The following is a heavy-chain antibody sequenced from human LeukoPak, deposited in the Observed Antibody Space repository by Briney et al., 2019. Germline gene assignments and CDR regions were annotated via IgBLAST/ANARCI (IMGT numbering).Heavy chain of an antibody. D-gene: IGHD3-22*01. CDR2: IYYSGST. CDR1: GGSISSSSYY. J-gene: IGHJ4*02. V-gene: IGHV4-39*07. CDR3: ARGTYYYDSSGSNLDY. Sequence: SETLSLTCTVSGGSISSSSYYWGWIRQPPGKGLEWIGSIYYSGSTYYNPSLKSRVTISVDTSKNQFSLKLSSVTAADTAVYYCARGTYYYDSSGSNLDYWGQGTLVTVSS.